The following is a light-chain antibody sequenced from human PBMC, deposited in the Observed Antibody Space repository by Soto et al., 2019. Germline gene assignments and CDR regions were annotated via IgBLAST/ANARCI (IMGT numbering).Light chain of an antibody. CDR3: QQYNSYPWT. V-gene: IGKV1-5*03. Sequence: DIQMTQSPSTLSASGGDRVTITCRASQSISSWLAWYQQKPGKAPKLLIYKASSLESGVPSRFSASGSRTEFTLTISSLQPDDFPTYYCQQYNSYPWTFGQGNKVEIK. CDR2: KAS. CDR1: QSISSW. J-gene: IGKJ1*01.